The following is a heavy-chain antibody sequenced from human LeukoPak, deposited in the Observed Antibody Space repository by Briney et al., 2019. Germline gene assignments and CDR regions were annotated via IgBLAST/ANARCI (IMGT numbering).Heavy chain of an antibody. CDR2: ISAYNGNT. Sequence: GASVKVSCKASGYTFTSYGISWVRQAPGQGLEWMGWISAYNGNTNYAQNLQGRVTMTTDTSTSTAYMELRSLRSDDTAVYYCARSQDSGSYRYYFDYWGQGTLVTVSS. V-gene: IGHV1-18*01. CDR3: ARSQDSGSYRYYFDY. CDR1: GYTFTSYG. J-gene: IGHJ4*02. D-gene: IGHD1-26*01.